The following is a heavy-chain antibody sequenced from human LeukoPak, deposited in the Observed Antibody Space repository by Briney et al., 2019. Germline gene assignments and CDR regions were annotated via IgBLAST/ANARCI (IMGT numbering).Heavy chain of an antibody. V-gene: IGHV3-20*04. CDR3: AKDISPVAGPFDY. CDR2: INWSGGDI. Sequence: GGSLRLSCTSSGFIFDDYAMNWVRQGPGKGLEWVSGINWSGGDIDYADSVKGRFTISRDSAKKALYLQMNSLRAEDTALYYCAKDISPVAGPFDYWGQGTLVTVSS. J-gene: IGHJ4*02. CDR1: GFIFDDYA. D-gene: IGHD6-19*01.